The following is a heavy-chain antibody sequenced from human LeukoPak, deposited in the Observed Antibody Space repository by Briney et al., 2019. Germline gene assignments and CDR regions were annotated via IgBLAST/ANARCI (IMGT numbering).Heavy chain of an antibody. J-gene: IGHJ4*02. D-gene: IGHD3-22*01. CDR2: IKQDGSEK. CDR3: ARGRNYYYDSSGYSRPLDY. CDR1: GFTFSSYW. Sequence: GGSLRLSCAASGFTFSSYWMSWVRQAPGKGLEWVANIKQDGSEKYYVDSVKGRFTISRDNAKNSLYLQMNSLRAEDTAVYYCARGRNYYYDSSGYSRPLDYWGQGTLVTVPS. V-gene: IGHV3-7*01.